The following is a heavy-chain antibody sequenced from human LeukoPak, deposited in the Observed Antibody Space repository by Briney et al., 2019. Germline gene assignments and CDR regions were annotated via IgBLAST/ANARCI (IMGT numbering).Heavy chain of an antibody. CDR1: GFTFSSYS. Sequence: GGSLRLSCAASGFTFSSYSMNWVRQAPGKGLEWVSVIYSGGSTYYADSVKGRFTISRDNSKNTLYLQMNSLRAEDTAVYYCARERAGKNYPRGYFDYWGQGTLVTVSS. J-gene: IGHJ4*02. CDR2: IYSGGST. D-gene: IGHD1-7*01. V-gene: IGHV3-53*01. CDR3: ARERAGKNYPRGYFDY.